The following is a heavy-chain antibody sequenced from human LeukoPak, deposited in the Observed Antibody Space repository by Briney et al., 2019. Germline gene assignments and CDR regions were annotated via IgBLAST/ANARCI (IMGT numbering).Heavy chain of an antibody. V-gene: IGHV1-3*01. CDR2: INAGNGNT. CDR3: ARDGYNSVDPIRAFDI. CDR1: GYTFTSYA. J-gene: IGHJ3*02. D-gene: IGHD5-24*01. Sequence: ASVKVSCKASGYTFTSYAMHWVRQAPGQRLEWMGWINAGNGNTKYSQKFQGGVTITRDTSASTAYMELSSLRSEDTAVYYCARDGYNSVDPIRAFDIWGQGTMVTVSS.